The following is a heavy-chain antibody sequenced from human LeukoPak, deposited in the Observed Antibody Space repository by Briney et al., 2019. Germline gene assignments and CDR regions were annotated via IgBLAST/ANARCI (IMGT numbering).Heavy chain of an antibody. J-gene: IGHJ4*02. V-gene: IGHV3-53*01. Sequence: PGGSLRLSCAASGFTVSTNHMNWVRQAPGKGLEWVSVLYNGGSKYYADPVEGRFTISRDNAKNTLYLQMNSLRTEDTAIYFCATGALSNSYRDYFDYWGQGTLVTVSS. D-gene: IGHD3-16*01. CDR3: ATGALSNSYRDYFDY. CDR1: GFTVSTNH. CDR2: LYNGGSK.